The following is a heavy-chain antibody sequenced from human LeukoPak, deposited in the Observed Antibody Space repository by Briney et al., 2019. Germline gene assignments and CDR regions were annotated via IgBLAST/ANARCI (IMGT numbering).Heavy chain of an antibody. Sequence: ASVKVSCKASGYTFTSYDINWVRQATGQGLEWMGWMKPNSGNTGYAQKFQGRVTITRNTSISTAYMELSSLRPEDTAVYYCARGLRLPTRARYYYYYMDVWGKGTTVTVSS. CDR1: GYTFTSYD. V-gene: IGHV1-8*03. CDR3: ARGLRLPTRARYYYYYMDV. J-gene: IGHJ6*03. CDR2: MKPNSGNT.